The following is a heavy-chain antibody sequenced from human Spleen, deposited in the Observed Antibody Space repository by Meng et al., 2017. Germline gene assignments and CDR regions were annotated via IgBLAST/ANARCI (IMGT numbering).Heavy chain of an antibody. CDR3: ARNPRNYYDSSGYFGAFDI. D-gene: IGHD3-22*01. V-gene: IGHV3-11*04. CDR2: SSSTGSTI. Sequence: GESLKISCAASGFTLSDYYMSWIRQAPGKGLEWVSYSSSTGSTIYYADSVKGRFTISRDNAKNSLYLQMNSLRAEDTAVYYCARNPRNYYDSSGYFGAFDIWGQGTMVTVSS. J-gene: IGHJ3*02. CDR1: GFTLSDYY.